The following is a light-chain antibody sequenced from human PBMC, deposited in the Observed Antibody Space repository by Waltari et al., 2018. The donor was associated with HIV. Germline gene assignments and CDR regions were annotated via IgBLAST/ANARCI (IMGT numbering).Light chain of an antibody. CDR2: EGS. CDR1: SSAVGSYNI. Sequence: QSALTQPASVSGSPGQSITISCTGTSSAVGSYNIFSWYQQHPGKAPKPMIYEGSKRPSGVSNRFSGSKSGNTASLTISGLQAEDEADYYCCSYAGTNWVFGGGTKLTVL. V-gene: IGLV2-23*01. J-gene: IGLJ3*02. CDR3: CSYAGTNWV.